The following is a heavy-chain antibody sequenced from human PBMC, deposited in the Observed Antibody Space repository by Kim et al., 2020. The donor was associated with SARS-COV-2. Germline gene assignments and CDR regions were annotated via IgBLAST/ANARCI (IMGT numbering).Heavy chain of an antibody. V-gene: IGHV1-18*01. CDR2: ISAYNGNT. J-gene: IGHJ4*02. Sequence: ASVKVSCKASGYTFTSYGISWVRQAPGQGLEWMGWISAYNGNTNYAQKLQGRVTMTTDTSTSTAYMELRSLRSDDTAVYYCARVGGPYYDILTGYYNVMGYWGQGPLVTVSS. D-gene: IGHD3-9*01. CDR1: GYTFTSYG. CDR3: ARVGGPYYDILTGYYNVMGY.